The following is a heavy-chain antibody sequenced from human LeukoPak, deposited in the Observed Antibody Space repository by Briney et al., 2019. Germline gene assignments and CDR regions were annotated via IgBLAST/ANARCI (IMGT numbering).Heavy chain of an antibody. Sequence: GGSLRLSCAASGFTFSGHWMSWVREAPGRGLEWVANINHGGSDKYYVDSVKGPFTISRDNANNLLYLQMNSLRGEDTAVYYCTRDRSRAEDDWGQGTLVTVSS. D-gene: IGHD1-14*01. V-gene: IGHV3-7*01. CDR2: INHGGSDK. CDR3: TRDRSRAEDD. CDR1: GFTFSGHW. J-gene: IGHJ4*02.